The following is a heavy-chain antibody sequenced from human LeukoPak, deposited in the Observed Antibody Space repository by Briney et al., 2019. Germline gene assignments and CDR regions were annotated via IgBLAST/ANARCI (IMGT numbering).Heavy chain of an antibody. Sequence: QAGGSLRLSCAASGFTFSSYGMHWVRQAPGKGLEWVAVIWYDGSNKYYADSVKGRFTISRDNSKNTLYLQMNSLRAEDTAVYYCARSDWFHGINYFDYWGQGTLVTVSS. D-gene: IGHD3-9*01. CDR3: ARSDWFHGINYFDY. CDR1: GFTFSSYG. V-gene: IGHV3-33*01. J-gene: IGHJ4*02. CDR2: IWYDGSNK.